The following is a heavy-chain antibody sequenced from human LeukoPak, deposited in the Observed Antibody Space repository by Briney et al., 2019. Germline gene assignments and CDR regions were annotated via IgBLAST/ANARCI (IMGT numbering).Heavy chain of an antibody. J-gene: IGHJ4*02. CDR2: INHSGST. CDR3: ARGAKYYDSSGYYPLDY. CDR1: GGFFSGYY. Sequence: SETLSLTCAVYGGFFSGYYWSWIRQPPGKGLEWIGEINHSGSTNYNPSLKSRVTISVDTSKNQFSLKLSSVTAADTAVYYCARGAKYYDSSGYYPLDYWGQGTLVTVSS. V-gene: IGHV4-34*01. D-gene: IGHD3-22*01.